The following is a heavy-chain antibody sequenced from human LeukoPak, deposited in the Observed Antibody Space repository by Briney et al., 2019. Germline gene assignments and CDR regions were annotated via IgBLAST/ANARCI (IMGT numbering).Heavy chain of an antibody. CDR1: GYTFTSYG. D-gene: IGHD2-21*02. Sequence: GAPVKVSCKASGYTFTSYGISWVRQAPGQGLEWMGWISAYNGNTNYAQKLQGRVTMTTDTSTSTVYMELRSLRSDDTAVYYCARDPQIAPDCGGDCYPGDWGQGTLVTVSS. V-gene: IGHV1-18*01. CDR3: ARDPQIAPDCGGDCYPGD. J-gene: IGHJ4*02. CDR2: ISAYNGNT.